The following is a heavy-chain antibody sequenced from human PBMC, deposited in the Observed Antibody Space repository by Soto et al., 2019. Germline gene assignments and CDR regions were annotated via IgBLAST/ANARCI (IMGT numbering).Heavy chain of an antibody. CDR2: ISYDGSNK. CDR1: GFTFSSYG. V-gene: IGHV3-30*18. D-gene: IGHD6-13*01. Sequence: GGSLRLSCAASGFTFSSYGMHWVRQAPGKGLEWVAVISYDGSNKYYADSVKGRFTISRDNSKNTLYLQMNSLRAEDTAVYYCAKVKYVATLAAAALDYWGQGTLVTVSS. CDR3: AKVKYVATLAAAALDY. J-gene: IGHJ4*02.